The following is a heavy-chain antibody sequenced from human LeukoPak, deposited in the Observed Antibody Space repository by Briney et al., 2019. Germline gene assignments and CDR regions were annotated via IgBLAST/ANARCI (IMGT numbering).Heavy chain of an antibody. CDR1: GGSFSGYY. J-gene: IGHJ4*02. CDR2: INHSGST. CDR3: ARSGLDRIFLLGPYLH. V-gene: IGHV4-34*01. Sequence: PSETLSLTCAVYGGSFSGYYWSWIRQPPGKGLEWIGEINHSGSTNYNPSLKSRVTISVDTSKNQFSLKLSSVTAADTAVYYCARSGLDRIFLLGPYLHWGQGALVTVAS. D-gene: IGHD2/OR15-2a*01.